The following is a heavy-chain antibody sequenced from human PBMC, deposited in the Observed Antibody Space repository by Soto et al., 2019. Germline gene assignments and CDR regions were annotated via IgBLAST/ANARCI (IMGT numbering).Heavy chain of an antibody. CDR2: IIPIFGIA. CDR3: AREDRDRETGLVPAAIDGMDV. Sequence: SVKVSCKASGGTFSRYSITWVRQAPGHGLEWIGRIIPIFGIASYAQKSQGRVTITADESTSTAYMELSSLRSDDTAVYYCAREDRDRETGLVPAAIDGMDVWGQGTTATVSS. CDR1: GGTFSRYS. V-gene: IGHV1-69*13. D-gene: IGHD2-2*01. J-gene: IGHJ6*02.